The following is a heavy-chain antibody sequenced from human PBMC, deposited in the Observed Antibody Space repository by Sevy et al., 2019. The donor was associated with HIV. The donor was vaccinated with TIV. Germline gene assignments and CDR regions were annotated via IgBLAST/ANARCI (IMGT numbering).Heavy chain of an antibody. D-gene: IGHD4-17*01. Sequence: GGSLRLSCAASGFTFSYAWMSWVRQAPGKGLEWVGRIKRKTDGGTTDYAAPVKGRFTISRDDSKSTLYLQMNSLKTEDTAVYYCTSRRLFYGDYGVGWFDPWGQGTLVTVSS. V-gene: IGHV3-15*01. CDR2: IKRKTDGGTT. J-gene: IGHJ5*02. CDR3: TSRRLFYGDYGVGWFDP. CDR1: GFTFSYAW.